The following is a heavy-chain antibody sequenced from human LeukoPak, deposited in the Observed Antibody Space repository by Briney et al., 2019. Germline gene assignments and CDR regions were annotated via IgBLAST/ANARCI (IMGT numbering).Heavy chain of an antibody. D-gene: IGHD3-3*01. J-gene: IGHJ6*02. V-gene: IGHV1-2*02. CDR2: INPNSGGT. CDR1: GYTFTGYY. Sequence: GASVKVSCKASGYTFTGYYMHWVRQAPGQGLEWMGWINPNSGGTNYAQKFQGRVTMTRDTSISTAYMELSRLRYDDTAVYYCARGFRVADHYYYGMDVWGQGTTVTVSS. CDR3: ARGFRVADHYYYGMDV.